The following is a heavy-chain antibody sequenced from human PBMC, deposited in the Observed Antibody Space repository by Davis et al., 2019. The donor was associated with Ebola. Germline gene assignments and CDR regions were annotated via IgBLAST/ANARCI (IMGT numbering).Heavy chain of an antibody. J-gene: IGHJ5*02. V-gene: IGHV3-30*18. CDR3: AKDQVSVGPTPNWFDP. Sequence: PGGSLRLSCAASGFTFNSYDMHWVRQAPGKGLEWVAVISYDGSHEFYADSVKGRFTISRDNSENTLYLQMNSLRAEDTAVYFCAKDQVSVGPTPNWFDPWGQGTLVTVSS. D-gene: IGHD1-26*01. CDR2: ISYDGSHE. CDR1: GFTFNSYD.